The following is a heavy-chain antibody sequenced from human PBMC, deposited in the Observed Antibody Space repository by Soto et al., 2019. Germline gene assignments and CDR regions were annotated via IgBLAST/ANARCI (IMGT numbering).Heavy chain of an antibody. Sequence: QVQLVQSGAEVKKPGSSVKVSCKASGGTFSSYTISWVRQAPGQGLEWMGRIIPILGIANYAQKFQGRVTITADKSTSTAYMELSSLRSEDTAVYYCARGDNNYDYMDVWGKGTTVTVSS. CDR3: ARGDNNYDYMDV. CDR1: GGTFSSYT. D-gene: IGHD3-10*01. CDR2: IIPILGIA. V-gene: IGHV1-69*02. J-gene: IGHJ6*03.